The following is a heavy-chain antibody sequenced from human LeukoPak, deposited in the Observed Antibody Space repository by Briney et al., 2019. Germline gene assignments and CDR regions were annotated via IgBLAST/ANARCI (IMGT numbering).Heavy chain of an antibody. CDR1: GGSISSYY. V-gene: IGHV4-59*01. Sequence: SETLSLTCTVSGGSISSYYWSWIRQPPGKGLEWIGYIYYSGSTNYNPSLKSRVTISADTSKNQFSLKLSSVTAADTAVYYCARTDYYGNRDFDYWGQGTLVTVSS. CDR2: IYYSGST. CDR3: ARTDYYGNRDFDY. J-gene: IGHJ4*02. D-gene: IGHD3-10*01.